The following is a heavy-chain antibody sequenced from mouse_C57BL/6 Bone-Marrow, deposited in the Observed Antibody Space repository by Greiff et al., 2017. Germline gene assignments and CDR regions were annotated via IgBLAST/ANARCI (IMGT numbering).Heavy chain of an antibody. CDR1: GYTFTSYW. V-gene: IGHV1-55*01. D-gene: IGHD6-5*01. CDR2: IYPGSGST. J-gene: IGHJ4*01. Sequence: QVQLQQPGAELVKPGASVKMSCKASGYTFTSYWITWVKQRPGQGLEWIGDIYPGSGSTNYNEKFKSKATLTVDKSSSTAYMQLSSLTSEDSAVYYCARPMAMDYWGQGTSVTVSS. CDR3: ARPMAMDY.